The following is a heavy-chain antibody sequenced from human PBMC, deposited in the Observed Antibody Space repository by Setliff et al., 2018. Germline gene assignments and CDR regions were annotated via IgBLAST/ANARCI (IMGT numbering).Heavy chain of an antibody. CDR1: GDSINSRTNY. V-gene: IGHV4-61*09. J-gene: IGHJ4*02. D-gene: IGHD4-17*01. CDR3: AGSTVTQVDY. Sequence: SETLSLTCTVSGDSINSRTNYWSWIRQPAGKGPEWIGHIYASWSTNYNPSLKSRVTISVDTSKNHFSLKLSSVTAADTAVYYCAGSTVTQVDYWGQGTLVTVSS. CDR2: IYASWST.